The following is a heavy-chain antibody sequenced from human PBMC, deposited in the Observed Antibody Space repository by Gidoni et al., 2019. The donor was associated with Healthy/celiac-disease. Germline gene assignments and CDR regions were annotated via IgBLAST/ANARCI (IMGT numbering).Heavy chain of an antibody. Sequence: EVQLVESGGGLVQPGRSLRLSCAASGFTCDDYAMHWVRQAPGKGLEWVSGISWNSDSIGYADSVKGRFTISRDNAKNSLYLQMNSLRAEDTALYYCAKDRGVVNHYYYGMDVWGQGTTVTVSS. CDR2: ISWNSDSI. V-gene: IGHV3-9*01. CDR1: GFTCDDYA. CDR3: AKDRGVVNHYYYGMDV. D-gene: IGHD3-22*01. J-gene: IGHJ6*02.